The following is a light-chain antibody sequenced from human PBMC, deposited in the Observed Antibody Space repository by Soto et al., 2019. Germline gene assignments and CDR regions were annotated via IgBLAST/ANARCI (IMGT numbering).Light chain of an antibody. J-gene: IGLJ1*01. CDR3: SSYTTSSTRV. V-gene: IGLV2-14*01. CDR1: SSDIGIYKY. CDR2: EVT. Sequence: QSALTQPASVSGSPGQSIAISCTGSSSDIGIYKYVSWYQQHPGKVPKLIIYEVTNRPSGVSNRFSGSKPGNTASLTISGLQAEDEADYYCSSYTTSSTRVFGPGTKLTVL.